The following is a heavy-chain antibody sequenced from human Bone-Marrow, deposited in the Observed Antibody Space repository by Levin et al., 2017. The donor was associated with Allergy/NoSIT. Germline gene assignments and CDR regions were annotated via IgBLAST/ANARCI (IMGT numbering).Heavy chain of an antibody. CDR2: IYNSGST. J-gene: IGHJ4*02. Sequence: SQTLSLTCTVSGGSVSSGFYCWSWIRQPPGKGLEWIGYIYNSGSTNYNPSLKSRVSISVDTSNNQFSLKLSSVTAADTAVYYCARTSRSGSSSWPYYFDYWGQGILVTVSS. CDR3: ARTSRSGSSSWPYYFDY. CDR1: GGSVSSGFYC. V-gene: IGHV4-61*01. D-gene: IGHD6-13*01.